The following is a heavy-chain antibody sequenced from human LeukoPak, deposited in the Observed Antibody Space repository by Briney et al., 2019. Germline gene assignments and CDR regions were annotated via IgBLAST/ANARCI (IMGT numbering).Heavy chain of an antibody. J-gene: IGHJ5*02. CDR2: IDPSDSYT. Sequence: GESLRISCKGSGYSFTSYWISWVRQMPGKGLEWMGRIDPSDSYTNYSPSFQGHVTVSADKSISTAYLQWSSLKASDTAMYYCARHVLGLLIQLWSGEFDPWGQGALVTVSS. D-gene: IGHD5-18*01. V-gene: IGHV5-10-1*01. CDR3: ARHVLGLLIQLWSGEFDP. CDR1: GYSFTSYW.